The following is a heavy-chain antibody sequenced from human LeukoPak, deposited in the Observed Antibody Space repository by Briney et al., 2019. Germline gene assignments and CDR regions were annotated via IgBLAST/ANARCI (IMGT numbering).Heavy chain of an antibody. D-gene: IGHD4-17*01. CDR3: ARSPSNGDYVDY. CDR2: INPSGGST. Sequence: ASVKVSRKASGYTFTSYYMHWVRQAPGQGLEWMGIINPSGGSTSYAQKFQGRVTMTRDTSTSTVYMELSSLRSEDTAVYYCARSPSNGDYVDYWGQGTLVTVSS. J-gene: IGHJ4*02. CDR1: GYTFTSYY. V-gene: IGHV1-46*01.